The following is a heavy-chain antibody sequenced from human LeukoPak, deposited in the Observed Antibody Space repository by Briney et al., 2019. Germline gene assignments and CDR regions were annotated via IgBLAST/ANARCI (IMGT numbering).Heavy chain of an antibody. Sequence: SETLSLTCTVSGGSISSSSYYWGWGRQPPGKGVEWVGSIYYSGSTYYNPSLKRRVTISVDTSKNQFSLKLSSVTAADTAVYYCARRWQWLVFPHYYYYGMDVWGQGTTVTVSS. J-gene: IGHJ6*02. CDR2: IYYSGST. D-gene: IGHD6-19*01. CDR3: ARRWQWLVFPHYYYYGMDV. V-gene: IGHV4-39*01. CDR1: GGSISSSSYY.